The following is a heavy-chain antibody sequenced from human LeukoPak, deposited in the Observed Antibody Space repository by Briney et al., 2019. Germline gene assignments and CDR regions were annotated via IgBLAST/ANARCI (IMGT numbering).Heavy chain of an antibody. V-gene: IGHV4-59*08. CDR3: ARHKAPSHPFDS. CDR1: GGSISGYY. CDR2: IYYSGST. Sequence: PSETLSLTCSVSGGSISGYYWSWIRQSPGKGLEWIAYIYYSGSTNYNPSLKSRVTISVDTSKNQFSLKVSSVTAADTAVYYCARHKAPSHPFDSWGQGTLVTVSS. J-gene: IGHJ4*02.